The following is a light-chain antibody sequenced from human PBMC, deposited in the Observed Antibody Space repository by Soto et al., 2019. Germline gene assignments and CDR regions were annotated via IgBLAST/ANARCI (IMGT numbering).Light chain of an antibody. CDR3: AAWDDSLNGPL. Sequence: QSVLTQPTSASGTPGQRVTISCSGAASNIGTNTVNWYQQLPGAAPKLLIYYNDRRPSGGVTDRFSASKSGTSASLAISGLQSEDGADYYCAAWDDSLNGPLFGGGTKLTVL. CDR2: YND. CDR1: ASNIGTNT. J-gene: IGLJ2*01. V-gene: IGLV1-44*01.